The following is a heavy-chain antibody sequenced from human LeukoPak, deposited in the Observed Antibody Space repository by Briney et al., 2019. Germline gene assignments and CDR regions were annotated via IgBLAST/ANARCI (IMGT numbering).Heavy chain of an antibody. CDR3: ARDYVTMAPDY. J-gene: IGHJ4*02. Sequence: PGGSLRLSCAASGFTLSSYWMHWVRQAPGKGLVWVSRINTDGSSTQYADSVKGRFTISRDNAKNTLYLQMNSLRAEGTVVYYCARDYVTMAPDYGGLGTLVTVSS. D-gene: IGHD3-10*02. CDR1: GFTLSSYW. CDR2: INTDGSST. V-gene: IGHV3-74*01.